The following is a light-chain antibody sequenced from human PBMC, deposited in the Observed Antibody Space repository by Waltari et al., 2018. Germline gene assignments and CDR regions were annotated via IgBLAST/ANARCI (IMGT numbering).Light chain of an antibody. CDR1: EKIVRY. Sequence: DIQMIQSPSSLSASVGDRVTITCRASEKIVRYLNWYQQKPGKAPKLLIYAASTLQSGVPSRFSGSGSGTDFTLAISSVQPEDFAIYYCQQTSSAPFTFGQGTRLDIK. CDR3: QQTSSAPFT. V-gene: IGKV1-39*01. CDR2: AAS. J-gene: IGKJ5*01.